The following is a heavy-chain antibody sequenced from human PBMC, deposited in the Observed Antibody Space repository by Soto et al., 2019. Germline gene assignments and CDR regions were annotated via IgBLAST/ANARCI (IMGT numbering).Heavy chain of an antibody. J-gene: IGHJ4*02. CDR2: IYYTGST. Sequence: SETLSLTCTISGASVSSGNYYWSWIRQPPGKGLEWIGYIYYTGSTNYNPSLKSVFTLPIDTSKNQFSLKLSSVTAADTAVYFCAGVEGITIFGVVIRVFDYWGQGTLVTVSS. V-gene: IGHV4-61*01. D-gene: IGHD3-3*01. CDR3: AGVEGITIFGVVIRVFDY. CDR1: GASVSSGNYY.